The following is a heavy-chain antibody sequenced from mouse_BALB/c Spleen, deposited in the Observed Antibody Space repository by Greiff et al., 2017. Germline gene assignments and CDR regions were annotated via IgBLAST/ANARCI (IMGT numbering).Heavy chain of an antibody. J-gene: IGHJ2*01. CDR1: GYTFTSYV. CDR2: IDPANGNT. CDR3: ATSYFDY. Sequence: VQLKQSGPELVKPGASVKMSCKASGYTFTSYVMHWVKQKPGQGLEWIGRIDPANGNTKYDPKFQGKATITADTSSNTAYLQLSSLTSEDTAVYYCATSYFDYWGQGTTLTVSA. V-gene: IGHV14-3*02.